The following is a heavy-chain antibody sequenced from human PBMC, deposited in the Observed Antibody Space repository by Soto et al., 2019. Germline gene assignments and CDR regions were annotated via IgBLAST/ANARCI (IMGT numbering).Heavy chain of an antibody. D-gene: IGHD3-16*01. Sequence: GGSLRLSCAASGFTFSTYAMIWVRQAPGQGLEWVSAISGSGGSTYYLDSVKGRFTISRDNSKNTLSLQMNSLRVEDTAVYYCVKEALAGDMDLWGQGTTVTVSS. V-gene: IGHV3-23*01. CDR1: GFTFSTYA. CDR3: VKEALAGDMDL. CDR2: ISGSGGST. J-gene: IGHJ6*02.